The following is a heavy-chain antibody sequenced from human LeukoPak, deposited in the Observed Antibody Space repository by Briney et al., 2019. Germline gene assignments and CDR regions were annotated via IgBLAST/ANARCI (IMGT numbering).Heavy chain of an antibody. J-gene: IGHJ4*02. Sequence: GGSLRLSCSASGFTFSNYWMSWVRQAPGKGLEWVANIKHDESEKYYVDSVKGRFTISRDNAKSSLYLQMNSLRAEDTAVYYCARALDSSSSRYQAFEEWGQGTLVTVSS. CDR2: IKHDESEK. D-gene: IGHD2-2*01. CDR1: GFTFSNYW. V-gene: IGHV3-7*01. CDR3: ARALDSSSSRYQAFEE.